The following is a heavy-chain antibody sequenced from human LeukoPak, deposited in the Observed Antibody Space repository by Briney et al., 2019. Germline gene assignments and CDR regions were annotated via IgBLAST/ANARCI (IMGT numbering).Heavy chain of an antibody. CDR2: FDPEDGET. CDR3: ATGNLGEVIAFDI. Sequence: GASVKVSCKVAGYTLTELSMHWVRQAPGKGLEWMGGFDPEDGETIYAQKFQGRVTMTEDTSTDTAYMELSSLRSEDTAVYYCATGNLGEVIAFDIWGQGTMVTVSS. J-gene: IGHJ3*02. D-gene: IGHD3-3*01. CDR1: GYTLTELS. V-gene: IGHV1-24*01.